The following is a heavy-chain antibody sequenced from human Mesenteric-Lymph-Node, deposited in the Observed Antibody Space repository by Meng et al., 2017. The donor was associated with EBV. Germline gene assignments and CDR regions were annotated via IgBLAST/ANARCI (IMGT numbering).Heavy chain of an antibody. V-gene: IGHV4-34*01. J-gene: IGHJ4*02. CDR2: INHSGST. Sequence: QVQLQQWGPGLLKPSETLSLTCAAHGGSFSDYFWTWIRQAPGKGLEWVGEINHSGSTKYNPSLKSRVTISVDTSKNQISLNLNSVTAADTAVYYCARPRIRYGSGSYYYWGQGTLVTVSS. CDR3: ARPRIRYGSGSYYY. CDR1: GGSFSDYF. D-gene: IGHD3-10*01.